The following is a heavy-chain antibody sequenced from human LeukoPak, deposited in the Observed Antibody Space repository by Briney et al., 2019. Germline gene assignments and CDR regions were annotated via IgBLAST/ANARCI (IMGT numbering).Heavy chain of an antibody. V-gene: IGHV3-7*01. CDR3: ARDRYGDYVN. Sequence: SCKASGYTFTSYGISWVRQAPGKGLEWVANIKQDGSEKYYVDSVKGRFTISRDNAKNSLYLQMNSLRAEDTAVYYCARDRYGDYVNWGQGTLVTVSS. CDR2: IKQDGSEK. CDR1: GYTFTSYG. D-gene: IGHD4-17*01. J-gene: IGHJ4*02.